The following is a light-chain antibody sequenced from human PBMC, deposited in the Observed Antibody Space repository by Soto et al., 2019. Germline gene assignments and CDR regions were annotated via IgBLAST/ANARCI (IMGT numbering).Light chain of an antibody. V-gene: IGLV2-14*01. CDR3: SSYTSSITLV. CDR1: SSDVGGYHY. J-gene: IGLJ2*01. CDR2: EVS. Sequence: QSVLTQPASVSGSPGQSITIPCTGTSSDVGGYHYVSWYQQYPGKAPKLIIYEVSDRPSGVSNRFSGSKSGNTASLTISGLQAEDEADYYCSSYTSSITLVFGGGTKLTVL.